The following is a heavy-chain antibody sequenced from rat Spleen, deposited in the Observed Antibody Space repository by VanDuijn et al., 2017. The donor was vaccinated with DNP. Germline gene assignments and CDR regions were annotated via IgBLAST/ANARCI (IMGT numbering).Heavy chain of an antibody. CDR1: GFTFNKYW. CDR3: ATAIGDY. V-gene: IGHV5-31*01. CDR2: ITSSGGST. Sequence: EVQLVESGGDLVQPGRSLKLSCVASGFTFNKYWMTWIRQVPGKGLEWVAAITSSGGSTYYPDSVKGRFTVSRDNAKGTLYLQMDSLRSDDTATYFCATAIGDYWGQGVMVTVSS. J-gene: IGHJ2*01. D-gene: IGHD1-2*01.